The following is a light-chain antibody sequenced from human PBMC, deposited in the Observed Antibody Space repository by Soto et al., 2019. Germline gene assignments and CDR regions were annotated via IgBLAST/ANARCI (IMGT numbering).Light chain of an antibody. J-gene: IGKJ1*01. Sequence: DIQMTQSPSTLSGSVGDRVTITCRASQTISSWLAWYQQKPGKAPKLLIYKASTLKSGVPSRFSGSGSGTEFTLTISSLQPEDFATYYCQQHNTYPITFGQGTKVDIK. CDR2: KAS. CDR1: QTISSW. V-gene: IGKV1-5*03. CDR3: QQHNTYPIT.